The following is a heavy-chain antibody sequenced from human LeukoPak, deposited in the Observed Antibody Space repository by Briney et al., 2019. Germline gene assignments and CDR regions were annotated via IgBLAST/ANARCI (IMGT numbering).Heavy chain of an antibody. V-gene: IGHV4-34*01. CDR1: GTSIKTYY. Sequence: PSETLSLTCNVSGTSIKTYYWSWIRQPPGKGLEWIGEINHSGSTNYNPSLKSRVTMSVDTSKNQFSLKLSSVTAADTAVYYCARVPYYYDSSGHYSGYFDYWGQGTLVTVSS. D-gene: IGHD3-22*01. CDR2: INHSGST. J-gene: IGHJ4*02. CDR3: ARVPYYYDSSGHYSGYFDY.